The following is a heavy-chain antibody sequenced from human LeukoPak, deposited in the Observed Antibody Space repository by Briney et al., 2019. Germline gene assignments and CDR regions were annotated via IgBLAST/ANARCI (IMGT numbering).Heavy chain of an antibody. CDR1: GGSISSYY. V-gene: IGHV4-4*07. CDR3: ARESMVRGNDAFDS. Sequence: SETLSLTCTVSGGSISSYYWSWIRQPAGKGLEWIGRIYTSGSTNYNPSLKSRVTMSVDTSKNQFSLKLSSVTAADTAVYYCARESMVRGNDAFDSWGQGTMVTVSS. J-gene: IGHJ3*02. D-gene: IGHD3-10*01. CDR2: IYTSGST.